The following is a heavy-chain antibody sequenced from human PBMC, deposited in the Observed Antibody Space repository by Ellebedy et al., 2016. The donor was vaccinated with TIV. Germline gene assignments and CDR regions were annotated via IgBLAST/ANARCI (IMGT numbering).Heavy chain of an antibody. CDR1: GYSISSSNW. J-gene: IGHJ4*02. CDR2: IFYSGST. D-gene: IGHD4-23*01. CDR3: ARLYGGGYKHFDY. V-gene: IGHV4-28*01. Sequence: MPSETLSLTCAVSGYSISSSNWWGWIRQPPGKGLEWIGYIFYSGSTYYNPSLKSRVTMSVDTSKNQFSLKLRSVTAADTAAYYCARLYGGGYKHFDYWGQGTLVTVSS.